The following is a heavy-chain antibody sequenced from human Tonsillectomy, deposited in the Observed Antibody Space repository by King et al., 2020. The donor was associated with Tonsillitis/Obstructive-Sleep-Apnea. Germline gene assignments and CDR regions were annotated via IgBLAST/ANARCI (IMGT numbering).Heavy chain of an antibody. D-gene: IGHD6-13*01. J-gene: IGHJ6*02. Sequence: VQLVESGGGLVQPGGSLRLSCSAXGFTFSSXAMHWVRQAPGXGLEYVSAISSNGGSTYYADSVKGRFTISRDNSKNTLYLQMSSLRAXDTAVYYCVXXXSSXXYGXXXWGXXXTVTVS. V-gene: IGHV3-64D*06. CDR3: VXXXSSXXYGXXX. CDR1: GFTFSSXA. CDR2: ISSNGGST.